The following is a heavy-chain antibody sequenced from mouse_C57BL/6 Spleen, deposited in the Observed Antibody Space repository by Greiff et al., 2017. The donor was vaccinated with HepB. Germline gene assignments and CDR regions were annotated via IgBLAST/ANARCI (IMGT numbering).Heavy chain of an antibody. CDR3: ANYGNYDYFDD. V-gene: IGHV1-26*01. Sequence: EVQLQQSGPELVKPGASVKISCKASGYTFTDYYMNWVKQSHGKSLEWIGDINPNNGGTSYNQKIKGKATLTVDKSASTAYMELRSLTSEDSAVYYCANYGNYDYFDDWGQGTTLTVSS. J-gene: IGHJ2*01. CDR1: GYTFTDYY. CDR2: INPNNGGT. D-gene: IGHD2-1*01.